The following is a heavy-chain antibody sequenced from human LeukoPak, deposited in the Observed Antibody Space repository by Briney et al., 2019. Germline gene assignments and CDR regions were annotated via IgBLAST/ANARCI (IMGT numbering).Heavy chain of an antibody. CDR2: ISPNSGGT. J-gene: IGHJ4*02. CDR1: GYTFTGYY. Sequence: GASVKVSCKASGYTFTGYYMHWVRQAPGQGLKWMGWISPNSGGTNYAQKFQGRVTMTRDTSISTAYMELSRLRSDDTAVYYCALPRGFGELSPFDYWGQGTLVTVSS. D-gene: IGHD3-10*01. V-gene: IGHV1-2*02. CDR3: ALPRGFGELSPFDY.